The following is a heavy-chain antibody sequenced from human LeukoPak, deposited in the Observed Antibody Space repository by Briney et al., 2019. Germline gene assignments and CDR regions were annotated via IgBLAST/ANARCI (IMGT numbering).Heavy chain of an antibody. CDR3: AREGVLDIVVVPAAPFDY. D-gene: IGHD2-2*03. J-gene: IGHJ4*02. Sequence: ASVKVSCKASGYTFTGYYMHWVRQAPGQGLEWMGWINPNSGGTNYAQKFQGRVTMTRDTSISTAYMELSRLRSDDTAVYYCAREGVLDIVVVPAAPFDYWGQGTLSPSPQ. CDR2: INPNSGGT. V-gene: IGHV1-2*02. CDR1: GYTFTGYY.